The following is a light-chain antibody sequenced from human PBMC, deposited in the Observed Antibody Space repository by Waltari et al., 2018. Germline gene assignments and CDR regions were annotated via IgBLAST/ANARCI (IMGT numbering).Light chain of an antibody. CDR2: GAS. J-gene: IGKJ4*01. V-gene: IGKV3-15*01. Sequence: EIVMTQSPANLSVSPGEGATLSCRASQSISNKLAWYQQKPGQAPRLLIFGASTRATGVPARFSGSGSGTEFTLSISSLQSEDFAVYFCQHYNNLPLTFGGGTRVEI. CDR1: QSISNK. CDR3: QHYNNLPLT.